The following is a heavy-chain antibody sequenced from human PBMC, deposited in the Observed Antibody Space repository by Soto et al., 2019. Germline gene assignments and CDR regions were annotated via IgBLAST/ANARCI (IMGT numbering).Heavy chain of an antibody. CDR2: ISSSSSYT. J-gene: IGHJ2*01. CDR3: ARVDIVATIKGGWYFDL. CDR1: GFTFSDYY. V-gene: IGHV3-11*06. Sequence: QVQLVESGGGLVKPGGSLRLSCAASGFTFSDYYMSWIRQAPGKGLEWVSYISSSSSYTNYADSVKGRFTISRDNAKNSLYLQMNSLRAEDTAVYYCARVDIVATIKGGWYFDLWGRGTLVTVSS. D-gene: IGHD5-12*01.